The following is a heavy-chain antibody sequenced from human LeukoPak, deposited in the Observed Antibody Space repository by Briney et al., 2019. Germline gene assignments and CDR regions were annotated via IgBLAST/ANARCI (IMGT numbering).Heavy chain of an antibody. V-gene: IGHV3-21*01. CDR1: GFTFSSYS. J-gene: IGHJ4*02. CDR2: ISSSSSYI. Sequence: GGSLRLSCAASGFTFSSYSMNWVRQAPGKGLEWVSSISSSSSYIYYADSVKSRFTISRDNAKNSLYLQMNSLRAEDTAVYYCARDRVGATIDYWGQGTLVTVSS. D-gene: IGHD1-26*01. CDR3: ARDRVGATIDY.